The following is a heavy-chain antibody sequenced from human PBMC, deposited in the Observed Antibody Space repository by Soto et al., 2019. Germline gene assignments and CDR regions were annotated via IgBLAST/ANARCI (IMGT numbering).Heavy chain of an antibody. J-gene: IGHJ3*02. Sequence: QVQLQQWGAGLLKPSETLSLTCAVYGGFVTSGSYYWSWIRQPPGKGLEWIGEMSHSGGTHFIPSLKSRVTRSVDTSKNQFPLKMSSVTAADPALYYCARVERGTATTVVDAFDIWGPGTMVTVSS. D-gene: IGHD1-1*01. CDR3: ARVERGTATTVVDAFDI. V-gene: IGHV4-34*01. CDR2: MSHSGGT. CDR1: GGFVTSGSYY.